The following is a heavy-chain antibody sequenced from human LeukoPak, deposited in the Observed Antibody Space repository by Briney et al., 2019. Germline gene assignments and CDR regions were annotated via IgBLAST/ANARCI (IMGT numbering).Heavy chain of an antibody. D-gene: IGHD4-17*01. CDR1: GFTFSSYW. V-gene: IGHV3-7*01. CDR2: IKQDGSET. J-gene: IGHJ6*03. Sequence: GGSLRLSCAASGFTFSSYWMSWVRQAPGKWLEWVANIKQDGSETYYVDSVKGRFTISRDNAKNSLYLQMNSLRAEDTAVYYCARDQYGDYPYYYYYYMDVWGKGTTVTVSS. CDR3: ARDQYGDYPYYYYYYMDV.